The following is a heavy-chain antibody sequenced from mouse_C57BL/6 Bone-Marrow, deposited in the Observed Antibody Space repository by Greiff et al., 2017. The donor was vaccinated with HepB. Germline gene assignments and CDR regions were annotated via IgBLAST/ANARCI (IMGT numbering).Heavy chain of an antibody. Sequence: VQLQQPGAELVRPGASVKLSCTASGFNIKDDYMHWVKQRPEQGLEWIGWIDPENGDTEYATKFKGKATITADTSSITAYLQLSSLTSEDTAVYYCTFYYYGSSPFAYWGQGTLVTVSA. D-gene: IGHD1-1*01. V-gene: IGHV14-4*01. CDR1: GFNIKDDY. CDR3: TFYYYGSSPFAY. J-gene: IGHJ3*01. CDR2: IDPENGDT.